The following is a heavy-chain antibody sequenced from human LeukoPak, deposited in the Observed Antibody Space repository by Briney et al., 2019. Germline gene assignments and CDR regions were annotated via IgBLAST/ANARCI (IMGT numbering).Heavy chain of an antibody. CDR3: VTLGATNFDY. CDR1: GYTCIDYY. CDR2: ISPDSGGT. Sequence: ASVKVSCKASGYTCIDYYIHWVRQAPGQGLEFLGWISPDSGGTNYPQKFQVRVTLTRDTSISTAYMELSRLRSDDTAVYYCVTLGATNFDYWGQGTLVTVSS. D-gene: IGHD1-26*01. J-gene: IGHJ4*02. V-gene: IGHV1-2*02.